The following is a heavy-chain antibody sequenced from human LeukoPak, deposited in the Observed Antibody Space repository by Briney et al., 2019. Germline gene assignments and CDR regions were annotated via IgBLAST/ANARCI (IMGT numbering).Heavy chain of an antibody. CDR2: INAGNGNT. J-gene: IGHJ4*02. CDR3: ARAQWTTVTTGTDY. Sequence: ALVKVSCKASGYTFTSYAMHWVRQAPGQRLEWMGWINAGNGNTKYSQKFQGRVTITRDTSASTAYMELSSLRSEDTAVYYCARAQWTTVTTGTDYWGQGTLVTVSS. V-gene: IGHV1-3*01. D-gene: IGHD4-17*01. CDR1: GYTFTSYA.